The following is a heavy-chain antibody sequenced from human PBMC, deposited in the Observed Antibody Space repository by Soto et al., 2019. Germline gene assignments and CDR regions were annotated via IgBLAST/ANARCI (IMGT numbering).Heavy chain of an antibody. CDR1: GYSISSSNW. Sequence: QVQLQESGPGLVKPSDTLSLTCAVSGYSISSSNWWGWIRQPPGKGLEWIGYIYYSGTTYYNPSLKSRVTMSVDPSKNLFSLKLTSVTAVDTAVYYGARREIQGPIDYWGQGTLVTVSS. D-gene: IGHD1-26*01. V-gene: IGHV4-28*01. CDR2: IYYSGTT. J-gene: IGHJ4*02. CDR3: ARREIQGPIDY.